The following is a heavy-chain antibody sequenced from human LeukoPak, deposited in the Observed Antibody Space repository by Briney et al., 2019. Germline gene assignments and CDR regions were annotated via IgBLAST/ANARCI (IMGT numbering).Heavy chain of an antibody. D-gene: IGHD3-9*01. CDR1: GFTFSSYA. V-gene: IGHV3-23*01. Sequence: GGSLRLSCAASGFTFSSYAMSWVRQAPGKGLEWVSAISGSGGSTYYADSVKGRFTISRDNSKNTLYLQMNSLRAEDTAVYYCEKKTAYEILTGPYDYWGQGTLVTVSS. CDR2: ISGSGGST. CDR3: EKKTAYEILTGPYDY. J-gene: IGHJ4*02.